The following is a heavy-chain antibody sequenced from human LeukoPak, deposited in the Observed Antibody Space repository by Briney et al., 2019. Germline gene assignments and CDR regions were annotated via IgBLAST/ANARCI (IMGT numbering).Heavy chain of an antibody. D-gene: IGHD3-10*01. V-gene: IGHV3-21*01. J-gene: IGHJ4*02. Sequence: SGGSLRLSCAASGFTFSSYSMNWVRQAPGKGLEWVSSISSSSSYIYYADSVKGRFTISRDNSKNTLYLQMNSLRAEDTAVYYCARCSGYSPYYFDYWGQGTLVTVSS. CDR1: GFTFSSYS. CDR3: ARCSGYSPYYFDY. CDR2: ISSSSSYI.